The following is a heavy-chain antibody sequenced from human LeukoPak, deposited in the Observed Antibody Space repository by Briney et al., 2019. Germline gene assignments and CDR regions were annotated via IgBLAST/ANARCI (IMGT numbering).Heavy chain of an antibody. D-gene: IGHD6-13*01. CDR3: VRGSTWFDY. J-gene: IGHJ4*02. V-gene: IGHV4-59*01. Sequence: SETLSLTCTVSGGSIIDYYWNWIRQPPGKGLEWIGYIYCSGSTNYNPSLKSRVTLSVDTSKNQFSLNLNSVTAADTAVYYCVRGSTWFDYWGQGTLVTVSS. CDR2: IYCSGST. CDR1: GGSIIDYY.